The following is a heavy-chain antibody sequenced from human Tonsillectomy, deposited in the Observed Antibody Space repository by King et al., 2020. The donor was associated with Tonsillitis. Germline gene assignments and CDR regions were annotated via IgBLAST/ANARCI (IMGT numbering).Heavy chain of an antibody. D-gene: IGHD6-19*01. V-gene: IGHV3-23*04. J-gene: IGHJ2*01. Sequence: VQLVESGRNLVQPGGSLRLSCAASGFTFSSYAMSWVRQAPGKGLEWVSAISGRGGSRYYADSVKGRFTISRDNSKNMLYLQMNSLRAEDTAVYYCAKEAVAPSYWYFDLWGRGTLVTVSS. CDR3: AKEAVAPSYWYFDL. CDR2: ISGRGGSR. CDR1: GFTFSSYA.